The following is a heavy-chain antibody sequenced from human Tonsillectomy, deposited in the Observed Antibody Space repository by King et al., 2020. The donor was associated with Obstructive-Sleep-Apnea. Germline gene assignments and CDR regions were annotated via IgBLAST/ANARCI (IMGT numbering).Heavy chain of an antibody. J-gene: IGHJ4*02. CDR1: GGSISSGDYY. CDR2: IYYSGST. D-gene: IGHD3-22*01. V-gene: IGHV4-30-4*01. CDR3: ARAVKTYYYDSSGLDY. Sequence: QLQLQESGPGLVKPSQTLSLICTVSGGSISSGDYYWGWIRQPPGKGLEWIGYIYYSGSTYYNPSLTSRVTISKDTSKNQFSLKLSSVTAADTAVYFCARAVKTYYYDSSGLDYWGQGTLVTVSS.